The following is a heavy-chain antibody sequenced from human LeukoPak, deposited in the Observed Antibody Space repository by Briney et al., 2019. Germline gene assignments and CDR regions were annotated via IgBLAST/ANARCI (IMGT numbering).Heavy chain of an antibody. Sequence: GGSLRLSCAASGFTFSSYWMSWVRQAPGKGLEWVANIKQDGSEKYYVDSVKGRFTISRDNSKNTPYLQMNSLRAEDTAVYYCANSYSGVYWGQGTLVTVSS. CDR3: ANSYSGVY. D-gene: IGHD2-15*01. V-gene: IGHV3-7*01. CDR2: IKQDGSEK. CDR1: GFTFSSYW. J-gene: IGHJ4*02.